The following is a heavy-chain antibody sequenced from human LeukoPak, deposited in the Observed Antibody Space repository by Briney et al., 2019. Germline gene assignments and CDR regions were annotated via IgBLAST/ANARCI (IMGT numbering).Heavy chain of an antibody. CDR1: GGTFSSYA. CDR3: ARVGAYGGNSGTTSYYFDY. V-gene: IGHV1-69*13. J-gene: IGHJ4*02. CDR2: IIPIFGTA. D-gene: IGHD4-23*01. Sequence: SVKVSCKASGGTFSSYAISWVRQAPGQGFEWMGGIIPIFGTANYAQKFQGRVTITADESTSTAYMELSSLRSEDTAVYYCARVGAYGGNSGTTSYYFDYWGQGTLVTVSS.